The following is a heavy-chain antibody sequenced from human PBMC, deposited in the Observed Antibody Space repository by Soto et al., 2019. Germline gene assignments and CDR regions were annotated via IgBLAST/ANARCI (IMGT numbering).Heavy chain of an antibody. CDR1: GGSITTANHW. CDR2: IYHTGST. J-gene: IGHJ5*02. CDR3: ARPKPMGAAAGKGWFDP. V-gene: IGHV4-39*01. Sequence: SETLSLTCTLSGGSITTANHWWGWIRQPPGKGLEWIASIYHTGSTYYSPSLKGRLIISVDPSKNQFSLKLTSVTAADMAMYFCARPKPMGAAAGKGWFDPWVQGTLVTVSS. D-gene: IGHD6-13*01.